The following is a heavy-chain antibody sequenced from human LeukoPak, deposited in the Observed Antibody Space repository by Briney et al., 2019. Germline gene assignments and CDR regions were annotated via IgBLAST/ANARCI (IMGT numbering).Heavy chain of an antibody. J-gene: IGHJ4*02. CDR2: IIPILGTA. CDR3: ARDQQHLFDY. V-gene: IGHV1-69*11. D-gene: IGHD6-13*01. Sequence: SVKVSCKASGGTFSSYAISWVRQAPGQGLEWMGRIIPILGTANYAQKFQGRVTITADESTSTAYMELSSLRSEDTAVYYCARDQQHLFDYWGQGTLVTVSS. CDR1: GGTFSSYA.